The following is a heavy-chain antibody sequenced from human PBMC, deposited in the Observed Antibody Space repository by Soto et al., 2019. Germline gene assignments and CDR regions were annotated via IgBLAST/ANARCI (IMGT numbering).Heavy chain of an antibody. CDR1: GYSMMIYV. Sequence: ASVKVDWKGFGYSMMIYVINWGRQATGQGLEWVGWISPYSGYTHSAQKFHGRLTLTTDTAASTAYMELRILRSADTALYYCAREASVLIPAAQPSRFDTWGQGTLVTVSS. CDR2: ISPYSGYT. J-gene: IGHJ4*02. CDR3: AREASVLIPAAQPSRFDT. V-gene: IGHV1-18*01. D-gene: IGHD2-2*01.